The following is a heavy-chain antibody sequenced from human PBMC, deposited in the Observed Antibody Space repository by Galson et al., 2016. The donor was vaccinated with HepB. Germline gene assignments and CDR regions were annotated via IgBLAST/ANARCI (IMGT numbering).Heavy chain of an antibody. CDR2: IYHSGST. Sequence: SETLSLTCTVSGGSISSYYWSWIRQPPGKGLEWIGYIYHSGSTHYNPPFESRVTISVDTSKNQVSLKLSSVPAADPAVYYCARSPGYYFDYWGQGTLVTVSS. CDR1: GGSISSYY. V-gene: IGHV4-59*01. J-gene: IGHJ4*02. D-gene: IGHD7-27*01. CDR3: ARSPGYYFDY.